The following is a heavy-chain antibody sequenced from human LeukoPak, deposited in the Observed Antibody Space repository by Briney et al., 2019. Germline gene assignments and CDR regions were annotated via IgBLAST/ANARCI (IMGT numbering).Heavy chain of an antibody. V-gene: IGHV1-8*01. CDR2: MNPNSGNT. J-gene: IGHJ6*02. CDR1: GYSFNIFV. CDR3: ARLAGYYYGMDV. Sequence: ASVKVSSKASGYSFNIFVINWVRLAAGQGLECMGWMNPNSGNTGYAQKFQGRVTMTRNTPIHTAYMELSSLTSDDTGAYYCARLAGYYYGMDVWGQGTTVPVSS.